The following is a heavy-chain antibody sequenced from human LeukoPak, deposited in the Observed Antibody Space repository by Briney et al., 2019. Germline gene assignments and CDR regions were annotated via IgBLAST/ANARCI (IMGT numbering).Heavy chain of an antibody. CDR1: GFTVSSNY. V-gene: IGHV3-53*01. CDR2: IYSGGST. D-gene: IGHD3-10*01. Sequence: GGSLRLSCAASGFTVSSNYMSWVRQAPGKGLEWVSVIYSGGSTYYADSVKGRFTISRDNSKNTLYLQMNSLRAEDTAVYYCAREGNYYYGSGRPGWFDPWGQGTLVTVSS. J-gene: IGHJ5*02. CDR3: AREGNYYYGSGRPGWFDP.